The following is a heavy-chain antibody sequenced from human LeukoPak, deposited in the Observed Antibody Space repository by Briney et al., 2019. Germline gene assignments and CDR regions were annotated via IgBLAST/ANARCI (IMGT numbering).Heavy chain of an antibody. J-gene: IGHJ4*02. V-gene: IGHV3-7*03. D-gene: IGHD1-26*01. Sequence: GGSLRLSCAASGFTVSSNYMSWVRQAPGKGLEWVANIKQDGSEKYYVDSVKGRFTISRDNSKNTLYLQMSSLRAEDTALYFCARVPGGWDLYFDYWGQGTLVTVSS. CDR2: IKQDGSEK. CDR1: GFTVSSNY. CDR3: ARVPGGWDLYFDY.